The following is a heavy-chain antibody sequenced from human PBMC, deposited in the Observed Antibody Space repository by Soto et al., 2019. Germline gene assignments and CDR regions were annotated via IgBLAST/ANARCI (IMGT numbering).Heavy chain of an antibody. D-gene: IGHD2-21*01. CDR2: INAGNGDT. CDR1: GYTFTSFP. Sequence: GPSVKVSCKASGYTFTSFPIHWVRQAPGQRLEWMGWINAGNGDTKYSQKFQGRLTVTRDTSASTAYMELMSLRSEDTAVYYCTRAPRGENWGQGTLVTVSS. CDR3: TRAPRGEN. J-gene: IGHJ1*01. V-gene: IGHV1-3*01.